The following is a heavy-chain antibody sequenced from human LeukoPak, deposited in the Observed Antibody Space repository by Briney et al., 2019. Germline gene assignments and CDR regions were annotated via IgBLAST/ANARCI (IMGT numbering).Heavy chain of an antibody. D-gene: IGHD4/OR15-4a*01. V-gene: IGHV3-30-3*01. CDR3: AAHYSSSFGDFDY. J-gene: IGHJ4*02. CDR2: ISYDGSNK. CDR1: GFTFSSYA. Sequence: GGSLRLSCAASGFTFSSYAMHWVRQAPGKGLEWVAVISYDGSNKYYADSVKGRFTISRDNSKNTLYLQINSLRAEDTAVYYCAAHYSSSFGDFDYWGQGTLVTVSS.